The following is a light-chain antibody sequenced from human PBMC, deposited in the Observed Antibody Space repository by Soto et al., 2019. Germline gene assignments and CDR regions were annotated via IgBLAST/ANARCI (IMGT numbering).Light chain of an antibody. CDR3: QQYGGSRWT. CDR1: QSVSSTY. V-gene: IGKV3-20*01. CDR2: GAS. Sequence: EIVLTQSPGTLSLSPGERATLSCRASQSVSSTYLAWYQQKPGQALRLLIYGASKRATGSPDRFSGSGSGTDFTLTISRLEPGDFAVYYCQQYGGSRWTFGQGTRVDI. J-gene: IGKJ1*01.